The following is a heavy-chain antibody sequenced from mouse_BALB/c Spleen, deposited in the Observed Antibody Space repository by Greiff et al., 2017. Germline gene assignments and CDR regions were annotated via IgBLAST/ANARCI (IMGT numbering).Heavy chain of an antibody. CDR1: GFTFSDYY. CDR3: ARGDGNPAWFAY. J-gene: IGHJ3*01. CDR2: ISDGGSYT. Sequence: EVKLMESGGGLVKPGGSLKLSCAASGFTFSDYYMYWVRQTPEKRLEWVATISDGGSYTYYPDSVKGRFTISRDNAKNNLYLQMSSLKSEDTAMYYCARGDGNPAWFAYWGQGTLVTVSA. D-gene: IGHD2-1*01. V-gene: IGHV5-4*02.